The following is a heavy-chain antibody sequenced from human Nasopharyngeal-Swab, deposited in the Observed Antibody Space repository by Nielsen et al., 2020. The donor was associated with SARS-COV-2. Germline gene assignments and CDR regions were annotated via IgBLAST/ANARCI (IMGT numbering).Heavy chain of an antibody. V-gene: IGHV3-23*01. CDR1: GFTFSSYA. J-gene: IGHJ6*02. D-gene: IGHD1-26*01. CDR2: ISGSGGRT. Sequence: GGSLRLSCAASGFTFSSYAMSWVRQAPGKGLEWVSAISGSGGRTYYADSVKGRFTISRDNSKNTLYLQMNSLRAEDTAVYYCAKDLVPVGATDYYYYYGMDVWGQGTTVTVSS. CDR3: AKDLVPVGATDYYYYYGMDV.